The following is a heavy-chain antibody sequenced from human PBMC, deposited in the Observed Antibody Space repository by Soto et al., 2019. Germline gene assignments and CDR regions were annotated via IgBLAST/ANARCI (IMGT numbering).Heavy chain of an antibody. CDR1: GYTFTGYY. Sequence: ASVKVSCKASGYTFTGYYMHWVRQAPGQGLEWMGWINPKSGDTNYAQKFQGRVTMTRDTSISTAYMELSSLRSDDTAVYYCVRGVVVPAAIEPIHYYFFDYWGQGTLVTVS. V-gene: IGHV1-2*02. CDR3: VRGVVVPAAIEPIHYYFFDY. D-gene: IGHD2-2*02. J-gene: IGHJ4*02. CDR2: INPKSGDT.